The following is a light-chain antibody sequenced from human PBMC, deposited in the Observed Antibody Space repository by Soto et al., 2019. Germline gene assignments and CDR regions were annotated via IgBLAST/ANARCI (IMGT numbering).Light chain of an antibody. CDR2: GVT. CDR3: CSYAGTSWV. J-gene: IGLJ3*02. CDR1: SSDVGSYNL. Sequence: QSVLTQPASVSGSPGQSITISCTGTSSDVGSYNLVSWYQQHPGKAPKLMIYGVTKRPSGVSNRFSGSKSGNTASLTISGLQAEDEAYYYCCSYAGTSWVFGGGTKLTVL. V-gene: IGLV2-23*02.